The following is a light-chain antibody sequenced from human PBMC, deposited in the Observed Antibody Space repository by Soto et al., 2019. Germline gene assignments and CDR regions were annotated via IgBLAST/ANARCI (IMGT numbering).Light chain of an antibody. CDR1: SSDIGGYKH. Sequence: QSVLTQPASVSGSPGQSITISCTGTSSDIGGYKHVSWYQQHPGKAPKLMIYEVSNRPSGVSNRFSGSKSGNTASLTISGLQSEDVADYYCSSYTAGSTQVIGTGT. CDR2: EVS. CDR3: SSYTAGSTQV. J-gene: IGLJ1*01. V-gene: IGLV2-14*01.